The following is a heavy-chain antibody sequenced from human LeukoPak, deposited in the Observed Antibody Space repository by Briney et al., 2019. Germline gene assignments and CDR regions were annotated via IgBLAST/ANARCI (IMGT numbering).Heavy chain of an antibody. Sequence: PGGSLRLSCAASGFTFSSYWMHWVRQAPGKGPVWVSRINSDGTGTMYADSVKGRFTISRDNSKNTLYLQVSSLRAEDTAVYYCVKERGGDEQRSFDYWGQGTLVTVSS. J-gene: IGHJ4*02. CDR3: VKERGGDEQRSFDY. D-gene: IGHD1/OR15-1a*01. CDR2: INSDGTGT. CDR1: GFTFSSYW. V-gene: IGHV3-74*03.